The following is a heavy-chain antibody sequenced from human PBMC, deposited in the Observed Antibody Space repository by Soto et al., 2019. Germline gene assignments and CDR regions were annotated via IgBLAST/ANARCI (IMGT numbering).Heavy chain of an antibody. CDR2: IYYSGST. CDR1: GGSISSSSYY. V-gene: IGHV4-39*01. J-gene: IGHJ4*02. Sequence: QLQLQESGPGLVKPSETLSLTCTVSGGSISSSSYYWGWIRQPPGKGLEWIGSIYYSGSTYYNPSLKSRVPISGATSKTQFSLRLSSVTAADTAVYYCARRREVRGVILTFGPNDYWGQGTLVTVSS. CDR3: ARRREVRGVILTFGPNDY. D-gene: IGHD3-10*01.